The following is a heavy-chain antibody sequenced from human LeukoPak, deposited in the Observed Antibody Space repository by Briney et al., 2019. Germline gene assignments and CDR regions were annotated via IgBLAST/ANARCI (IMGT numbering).Heavy chain of an antibody. Sequence: GRSLRLSCAASGFTFSSYAMHWVRQAPGKGLEWVAVISYDGSNKYYADSVKGRFTISRDNSKNTLYLQMNGLRAEDTAVYYCARDSSGYVWGQGTLVTVSS. V-gene: IGHV3-30-3*01. D-gene: IGHD3-22*01. CDR1: GFTFSSYA. CDR2: ISYDGSNK. CDR3: ARDSSGYV. J-gene: IGHJ4*02.